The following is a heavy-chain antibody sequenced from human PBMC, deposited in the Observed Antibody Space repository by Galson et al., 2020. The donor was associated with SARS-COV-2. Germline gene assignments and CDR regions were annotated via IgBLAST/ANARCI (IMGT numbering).Heavy chain of an antibody. CDR3: AKDRTVVVVAAPTGAIDY. J-gene: IGHJ4*02. D-gene: IGHD2-15*01. CDR2: ISGSGGST. V-gene: IGHV3-23*01. Sequence: GGSLRLSCAASGFTFSSYAMSWVRQAPGKGLEWVSAISGSGGSTYYADSVKGRFTISRDNSKNTLYLQMNSLRAEDTAVYYCAKDRTVVVVAAPTGAIDYWGQGTLVTVSS. CDR1: GFTFSSYA.